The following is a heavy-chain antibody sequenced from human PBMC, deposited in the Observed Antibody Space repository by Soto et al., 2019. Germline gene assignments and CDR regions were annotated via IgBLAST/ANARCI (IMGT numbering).Heavy chain of an antibody. CDR3: AKDQLLFSYYDLSGGAFDI. V-gene: IGHV3-9*01. CDR1: GFTFDDYA. CDR2: ISWNSGSI. D-gene: IGHD3-22*01. Sequence: GGSLRLSCAASGFTFDDYAMHWVRQAPGKGLEWVSGISWNSGSIGYADSVKGRFTISRDNAKNSLYLQMNSLRAEDTALYYCAKDQLLFSYYDLSGGAFDIWGQRTMVTVSS. J-gene: IGHJ3*02.